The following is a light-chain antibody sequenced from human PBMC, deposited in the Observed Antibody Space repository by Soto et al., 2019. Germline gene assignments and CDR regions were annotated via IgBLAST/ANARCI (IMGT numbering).Light chain of an antibody. V-gene: IGKV3-20*01. CDR2: GAS. J-gene: IGKJ1*01. CDR1: QSVSSSF. CDR3: QHYGTSLWT. Sequence: EIMLTQSPGTLSLSPGERATLSCRASQSVSSSFLAWYQQNPGQAPRLLIYGASIRATGLPDRFSGGGAGTDFTLTLRRLLPDDFAMYLSQHYGTSLWTFGQGTKVEIK.